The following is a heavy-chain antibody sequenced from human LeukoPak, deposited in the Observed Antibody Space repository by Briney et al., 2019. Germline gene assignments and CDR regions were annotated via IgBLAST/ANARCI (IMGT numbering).Heavy chain of an antibody. J-gene: IGHJ6*02. CDR1: GFTFSSYA. Sequence: GGSLRLSCAASGFTFSSYAMHWVRQAPGKGLEWVAVISYDGSNKYYADSVKGRFTISRDNSKNTLYLQMNSLRAEDTAVYYCARDHMTTVAVYYYYGMDVWGQGTTVTVSS. CDR3: ARDHMTTVAVYYYYGMDV. D-gene: IGHD4-11*01. CDR2: ISYDGSNK. V-gene: IGHV3-30-3*01.